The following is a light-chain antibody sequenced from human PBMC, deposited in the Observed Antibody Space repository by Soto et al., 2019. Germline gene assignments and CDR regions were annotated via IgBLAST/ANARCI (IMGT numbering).Light chain of an antibody. Sequence: EIVLTQSPGTLSLSPGERATLSCRASQSVSTNNLAWYQQRPGQAPRLPIYGASARAAGIPDRFSGSGSGTDFTLTISRLEPEDFAVYYCQQFDTSVWTFGQGTKVEIK. CDR3: QQFDTSVWT. V-gene: IGKV3-20*01. CDR1: QSVSTNN. CDR2: GAS. J-gene: IGKJ1*01.